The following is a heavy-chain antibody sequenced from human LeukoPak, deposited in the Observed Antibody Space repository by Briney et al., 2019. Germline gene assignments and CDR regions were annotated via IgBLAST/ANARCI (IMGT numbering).Heavy chain of an antibody. D-gene: IGHD3-22*01. V-gene: IGHV4-38-2*02. CDR1: GYSISSGYY. CDR2: IYHSGST. J-gene: IGHJ5*02. Sequence: SETLSLTCTVSGYSISSGYYWVWIRPPPGKGLEWIGTIYHSGSTYYNPSLKSRVTISEDTSKNQFSLKLTSVTAADTAIYYCALALSSYSWFDPWGQGTLVTVSS. CDR3: ALALSSYSWFDP.